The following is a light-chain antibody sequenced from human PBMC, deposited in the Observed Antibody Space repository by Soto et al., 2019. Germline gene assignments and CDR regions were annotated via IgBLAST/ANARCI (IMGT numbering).Light chain of an antibody. Sequence: QSVLTQPASVSGSPGQSITISCTGTSSDVGNYNLVSWYQQHPGKAPKLMIYEVTKRPSGVSHRFSGSKSGNTASLTISGLQAEDEADYYCCSYAGSSTFAVFGGGTQLTVL. J-gene: IGLJ7*01. CDR1: SSDVGNYNL. V-gene: IGLV2-23*02. CDR3: CSYAGSSTFAV. CDR2: EVT.